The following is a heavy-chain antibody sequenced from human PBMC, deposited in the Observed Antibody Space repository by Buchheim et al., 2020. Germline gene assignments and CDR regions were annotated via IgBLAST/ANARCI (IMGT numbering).Heavy chain of an antibody. CDR2: IWHDGSNQ. V-gene: IGHV3-30*04. CDR3: ASPVGGFPRYYFDH. J-gene: IGHJ4*02. CDR1: GFTFSSYA. Sequence: QVQLVESGGGVVQPGRSLRLSCAASGFTFSSYAMHWVRQAPGKGLEWVALIWHDGSNQYYADSVKGRFTISRDNSKNTLYLQMNSLRVEDTAVYYCASPVGGFPRYYFDHWGQGTL. D-gene: IGHD4-23*01.